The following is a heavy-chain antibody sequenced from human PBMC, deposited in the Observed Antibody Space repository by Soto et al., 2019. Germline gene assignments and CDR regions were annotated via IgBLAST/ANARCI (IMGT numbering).Heavy chain of an antibody. CDR3: ARIPVDTSMISWFDP. V-gene: IGHV4-61*08. J-gene: IGHJ5*02. CDR2: IYYSGST. CDR1: GGSVSSGDYY. Sequence: PSGTLSLTCTVSGGSVSSGDYYWSWIRQPPGKGLEWIGNIYYSGSTNYNPSLKSRATISVDTSKNQFSLKVSSATAADTAVYYCARIPVDTSMISWFDPWGKRTLVTVSS. D-gene: IGHD5-18*01.